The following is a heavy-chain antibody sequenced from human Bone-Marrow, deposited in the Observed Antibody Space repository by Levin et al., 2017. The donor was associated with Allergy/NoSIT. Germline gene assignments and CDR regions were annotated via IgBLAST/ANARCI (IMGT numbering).Heavy chain of an antibody. V-gene: IGHV4-59*13. D-gene: IGHD2-21*02. CDR1: GDSISSYY. CDR2: IYYSGGT. J-gene: IGHJ4*02. CDR3: AGGKVTALDY. Sequence: PSETLSLTCTVSGDSISSYYWSWIRQPPGKGLEWIGHIYYSGGTNYNPSLKSRVTISVDTSKNQFSLKLSSVTAADTAVYYCAGGKVTALDYWGQGTLVTVSS.